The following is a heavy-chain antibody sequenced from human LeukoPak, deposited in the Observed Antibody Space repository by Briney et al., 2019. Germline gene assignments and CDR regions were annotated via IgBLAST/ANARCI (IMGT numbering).Heavy chain of an antibody. CDR3: AKAGSSSSTLDF. CDR1: GFAFSSYA. V-gene: IGHV3-30-3*01. CDR2: ISYDGSNK. Sequence: GGSLRLSCAASGFAFSSYAMHWVRQGPGKGLEWVAVISYDGSNKYYADSVKGRFTISRDNSKNTLYLQMNSLRAEDTAVYYCAKAGSSSSTLDFWGQGTLVTVSS. J-gene: IGHJ4*02. D-gene: IGHD2-2*01.